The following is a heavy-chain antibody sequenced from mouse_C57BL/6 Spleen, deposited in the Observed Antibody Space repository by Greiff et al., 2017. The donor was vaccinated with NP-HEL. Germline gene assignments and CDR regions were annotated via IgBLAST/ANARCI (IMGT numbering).Heavy chain of an antibody. J-gene: IGHJ3*01. CDR1: GYAFSSSW. Sequence: VQLQQSGPELVKPGASVKISCKASGYAFSSSWMNWVKQRPGKGLEWIGRIYPGDGDTNYNGKFKGKATLTADKSSSTAYMQLSSLTSEDSAVYFCASGGYGNFAYWGQGTLVTVSA. CDR3: ASGGYGNFAY. CDR2: IYPGDGDT. D-gene: IGHD2-1*01. V-gene: IGHV1-82*01.